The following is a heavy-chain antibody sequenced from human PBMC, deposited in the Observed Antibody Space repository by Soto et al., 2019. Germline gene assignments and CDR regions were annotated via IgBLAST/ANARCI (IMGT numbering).Heavy chain of an antibody. J-gene: IGHJ4*02. CDR2: IIPIFGTR. V-gene: IGHV1-69*01. Sequence: QVQLVQSGAEVKKPGSSVKVSCKASGGTFSNYAISWLRQARGQGLEWMGGIIPIFGTRNYAQKFQGKITITADESTSTAYMELSSLRFEDTAVYYCVTRIVGASFDYWGQGTLVTVSS. D-gene: IGHD1-26*01. CDR3: VTRIVGASFDY. CDR1: GGTFSNYA.